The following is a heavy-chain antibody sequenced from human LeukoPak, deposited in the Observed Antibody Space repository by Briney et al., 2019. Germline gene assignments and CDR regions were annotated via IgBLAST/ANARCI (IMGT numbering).Heavy chain of an antibody. CDR2: IYYSGST. CDR3: ARSPYDFPTHFDY. D-gene: IGHD3-3*01. V-gene: IGHV4-30-4*01. CDR1: GGSISSGDYY. J-gene: IGHJ4*02. Sequence: PSETLSHTCTVSGGSISSGDYYWSWIRHPTGKGLEWIGYIYYSGSTYYNPSLKSRVTISVDTSKNQFSLKLSSVTAADTAVYYCARSPYDFPTHFDYRGQGTLVTVSS.